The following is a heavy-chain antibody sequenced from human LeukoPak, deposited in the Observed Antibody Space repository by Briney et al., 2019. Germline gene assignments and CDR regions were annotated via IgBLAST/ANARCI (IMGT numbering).Heavy chain of an antibody. CDR2: INDSGST. Sequence: PSETLSLTCQVYGGSFSGYYWSWIRQPPGKRVEGIGEINDSGSTNYNPSLKSRVTISVDTSKNQFSLKLSSVTAADTAVYYCARRGVVPAARRQFDYWGQGTLVTVSS. CDR3: ARRGVVPAARRQFDY. CDR1: GGSFSGYY. D-gene: IGHD2-2*01. V-gene: IGHV4-34*01. J-gene: IGHJ4*02.